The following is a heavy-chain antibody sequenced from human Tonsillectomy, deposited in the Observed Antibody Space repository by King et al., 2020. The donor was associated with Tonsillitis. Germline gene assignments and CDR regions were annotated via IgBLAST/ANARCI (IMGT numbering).Heavy chain of an antibody. CDR1: GGSISSSSYY. V-gene: IGHV4-39*01. CDR2: IYYSGST. Sequence: QLQESGPGLVKPSETLSLTCTVSGGSISSSSYYWGWIRQPPGKGLEGIGGIYYSGSTYYNPSLKSRVTLSVDTSKNQFSLKLSSLTAADTAVYYCARLNSGSYYGRHAFDIWGQGTMVTVSS. CDR3: ARLNSGSYYGRHAFDI. J-gene: IGHJ3*02. D-gene: IGHD1-26*01.